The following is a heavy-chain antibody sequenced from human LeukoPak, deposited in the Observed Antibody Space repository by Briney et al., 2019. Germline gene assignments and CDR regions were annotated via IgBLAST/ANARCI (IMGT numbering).Heavy chain of an antibody. CDR2: IYYSGST. CDR1: GGSISSYY. J-gene: IGHJ4*02. D-gene: IGHD4-11*01. Sequence: SETLSLTCTVSGGSISSYYWSWIRQPPGKGLEWIGYIYYSGSTNYNPSLKSRVTISVDTSKNQFSLKLSSVTAADTAVYYCARVADDYSNLDYWGQGTLVTVSS. V-gene: IGHV4-59*01. CDR3: ARVADDYSNLDY.